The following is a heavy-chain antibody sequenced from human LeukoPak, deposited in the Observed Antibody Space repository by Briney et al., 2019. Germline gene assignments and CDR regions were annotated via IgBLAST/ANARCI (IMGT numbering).Heavy chain of an antibody. J-gene: IGHJ4*02. CDR2: ISGSGGST. Sequence: PGGSLRLSCAASGFTFSSYAMSWVRQAPGKRLEWVSAISGSGGSTYYADSVKGRFTISRDNSKNTLYLQMNSLRAEDTAVYYCAKSGGIQLWSPVGDYWGQGTLVTVSS. CDR3: AKSGGIQLWSPVGDY. D-gene: IGHD5-18*01. CDR1: GFTFSSYA. V-gene: IGHV3-23*01.